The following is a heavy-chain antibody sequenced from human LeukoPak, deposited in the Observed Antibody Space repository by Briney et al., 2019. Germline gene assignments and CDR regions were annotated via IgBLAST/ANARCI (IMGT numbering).Heavy chain of an antibody. CDR2: ISLHNGIT. V-gene: IGHV1-18*04. CDR1: GYTFTSYG. Sequence: ASVKVSCKASGYTFTSYGFGWVRQAPGQGLEWMGWISLHNGITNYAQKFQGRVTMTTDTSTSTAYMELRSLRSDDTAVYYCASGTANQWQPPYYYYGMDVWGKGTTVTVSS. J-gene: IGHJ6*04. CDR3: ASGTANQWQPPYYYYGMDV. D-gene: IGHD6-19*01.